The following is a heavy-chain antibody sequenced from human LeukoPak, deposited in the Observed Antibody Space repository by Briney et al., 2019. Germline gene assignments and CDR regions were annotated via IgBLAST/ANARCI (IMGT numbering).Heavy chain of an antibody. CDR1: GGSISSHY. CDR3: ARVYGDYVDH. Sequence: PSETLSLTCTVSGGSISSHYWSWIRQPPGKGLEWIGYIYYSGSTNYNPSLKSRVTISVDTSKNQFSLKLSSVTAADTAMYYCARVYGDYVDHWGQGTLVTVSS. CDR2: IYYSGST. J-gene: IGHJ4*02. D-gene: IGHD4-17*01. V-gene: IGHV4-59*08.